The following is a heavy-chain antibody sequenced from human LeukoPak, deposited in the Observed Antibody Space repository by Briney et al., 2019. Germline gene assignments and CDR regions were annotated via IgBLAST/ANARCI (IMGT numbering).Heavy chain of an antibody. Sequence: ASVKVSCKASGYTFTSYGISWVRQAPGQGLEWMGWISAYNGNTNYAQKLQGRVTMTTDTSTSTAYMELRSLRSDDTAVYYCARDGTYGDHPKAFDIWGQGTMVTVSS. D-gene: IGHD4-17*01. V-gene: IGHV1-18*01. CDR1: GYTFTSYG. CDR3: ARDGTYGDHPKAFDI. CDR2: ISAYNGNT. J-gene: IGHJ3*02.